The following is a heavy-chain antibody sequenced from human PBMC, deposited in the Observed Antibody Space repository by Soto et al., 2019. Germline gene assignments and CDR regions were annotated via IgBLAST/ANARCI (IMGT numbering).Heavy chain of an antibody. D-gene: IGHD1-26*01. V-gene: IGHV1-69*05. Sequence: QVQLVQSGAEVKKPGSSVKVSCKASGGTFSSYAISWVRQAPGQGLEWMGGIIPIFGTANYAQKFQGRVTITPAEATTXAYMELSSLRSEDTAVYYCAIAPYSGSSLYWYFDLWGRGTLVTVSS. CDR3: AIAPYSGSSLYWYFDL. CDR2: IIPIFGTA. CDR1: GGTFSSYA. J-gene: IGHJ2*01.